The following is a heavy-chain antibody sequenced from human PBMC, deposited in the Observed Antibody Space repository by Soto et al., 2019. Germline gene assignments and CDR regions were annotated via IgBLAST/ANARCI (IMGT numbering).Heavy chain of an antibody. D-gene: IGHD3-22*01. CDR1: GFSFTGYY. J-gene: IGHJ6*02. CDR2: INAHSGGT. Sequence: ASVKVSCKASGFSFTGYYIHWLRQAPGQGLEWMGWINAHSGGTEYAQKFQGRVTITADESTSTAYMELSSLRSEDTAVYYCATHYYDSSGYYLYYYYGMDVWGRGTTVTVSS. V-gene: IGHV1-2*02. CDR3: ATHYYDSSGYYLYYYYGMDV.